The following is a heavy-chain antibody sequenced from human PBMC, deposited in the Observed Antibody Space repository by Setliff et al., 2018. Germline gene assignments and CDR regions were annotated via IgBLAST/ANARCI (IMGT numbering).Heavy chain of an antibody. CDR2: ISTSSSTI. J-gene: IGHJ6*03. V-gene: IGHV3-48*01. CDR1: GFTFSTYS. Sequence: GGSLRLSCAASGFTFSTYSMNWVRQAPGKGLEWISYISTSSSTIYNADSVKGRFTISRDNANHSLYLQMNSLRAEDTAVYYCARLALTGYDSSGYYYALDYYYYMDVWGKGTTVTVSS. D-gene: IGHD3-22*01. CDR3: ARLALTGYDSSGYYYALDYYYYMDV.